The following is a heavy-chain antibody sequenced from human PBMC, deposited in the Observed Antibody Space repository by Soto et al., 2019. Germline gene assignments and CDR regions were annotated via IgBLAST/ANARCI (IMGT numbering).Heavy chain of an antibody. CDR3: TKDINMGGVDV. CDR1: GFNLRDQA. D-gene: IGHD3-10*01. J-gene: IGHJ6*02. CDR2: IFWDGNRM. V-gene: IGHV3-9*01. Sequence: SLTLTCVACGFNLRDQAEHWVRQAPGKGLERVSGIFWDGNRMDYADSVKGRFFISRDNAKNSLYLQMNSLREDDTALYYCTKDINMGGVDVWGQGNTVTVSS.